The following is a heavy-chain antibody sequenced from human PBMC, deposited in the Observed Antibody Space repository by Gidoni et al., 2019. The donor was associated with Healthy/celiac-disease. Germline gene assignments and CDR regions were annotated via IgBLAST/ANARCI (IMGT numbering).Heavy chain of an antibody. CDR2: INAGNGNT. D-gene: IGHD3-16*01. CDR1: GYTFTSYA. J-gene: IGHJ4*02. V-gene: IGHV1-3*01. CDR3: ARDLGMGFFDY. Sequence: QVQLVQSRAVVKKAWASVTVSCKASGYTFTSYAMQWVRQAPGQRLEWLGWINAGNGNTKYSQKFQGRVTITRDTSASTAYMELSSLRSEDTAVYYCARDLGMGFFDYWGQGNLVTASS.